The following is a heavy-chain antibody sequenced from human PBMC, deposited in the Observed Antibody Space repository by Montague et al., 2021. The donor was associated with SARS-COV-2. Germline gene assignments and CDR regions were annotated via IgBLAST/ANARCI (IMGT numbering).Heavy chain of an antibody. CDR1: GGSISSYC. CDR3: ARDFDY. CDR2: MYYSGST. V-gene: IGHV4-59*13. Sequence: SETLSLTCTVSGGSISSYCWSWIRQPPGKGLEWIGYMYYSGSTNYNPSLKSRVTPSVDTSKNQFSLKLSSVTAADTAVYYCARDFDYWGREPWSPSPQ. J-gene: IGHJ4*02.